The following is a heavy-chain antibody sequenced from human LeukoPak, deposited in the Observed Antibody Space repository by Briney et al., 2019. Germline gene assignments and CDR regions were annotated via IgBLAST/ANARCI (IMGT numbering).Heavy chain of an antibody. CDR1: GYSFTSYW. J-gene: IGHJ4*02. V-gene: IGHV5-51*01. CDR2: IYPGDSDT. D-gene: IGHD3-10*01. CDR3: ARITMVRGVINVVDY. Sequence: GESLKISCKGSGYSFTSYWIGWVRQMPGKVLEWMGIIYPGDSDTRYSPSFQGQVTISADKSISTAYLQWSSLKASDTAMYYCARITMVRGVINVVDYWGQGTLVTVSS.